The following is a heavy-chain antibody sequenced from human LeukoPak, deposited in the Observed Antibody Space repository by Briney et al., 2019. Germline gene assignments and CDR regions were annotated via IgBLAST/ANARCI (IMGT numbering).Heavy chain of an antibody. V-gene: IGHV1-2*02. CDR1: GYTFTSYY. CDR2: INPNSGGT. J-gene: IGHJ6*03. Sequence: GASVKVSCKASGYTFTSYYIHWVRQAPGQGLEWLGWINPNSGGTNYAQKFQGRVTMTRDTSITTAYMDLTRLRSDDTAVYYCAKDLIPDDYYYMDVWGKGTTVIVSS. D-gene: IGHD1-14*01. CDR3: AKDLIPDDYYYMDV.